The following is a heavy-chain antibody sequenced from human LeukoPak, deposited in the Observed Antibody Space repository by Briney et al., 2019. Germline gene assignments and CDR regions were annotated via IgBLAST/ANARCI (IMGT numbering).Heavy chain of an antibody. CDR2: INPNSGGT. CDR3: ARDTGCSSTSCLYYYMDV. CDR1: GYTFTSYY. Sequence: ASVKVSCKASGYTFTSYYMHWVRQAPGQGLEWMGWINPNSGGTNYAQKFQGRVTMTRDTSISTAYMELSRLRSDDTAVYYCARDTGCSSTSCLYYYMDVWGKGTTVTVSS. V-gene: IGHV1-2*02. D-gene: IGHD2-2*01. J-gene: IGHJ6*03.